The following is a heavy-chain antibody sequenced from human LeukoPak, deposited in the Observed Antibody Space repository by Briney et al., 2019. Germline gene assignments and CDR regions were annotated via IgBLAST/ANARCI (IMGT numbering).Heavy chain of an antibody. CDR2: ISYDGSNK. D-gene: IGHD3-22*01. J-gene: IGHJ3*02. Sequence: GGSLRLSCAASGFTFSSYGMHWVRQAPGKGLEWVAVISYDGSNKYYADSVKGRFTISRDNSKNTLYLQMNSLRAEDTAVYHCAILYYYDGKDAFDIWGQGTMVTVSS. V-gene: IGHV3-30*03. CDR1: GFTFSSYG. CDR3: AILYYYDGKDAFDI.